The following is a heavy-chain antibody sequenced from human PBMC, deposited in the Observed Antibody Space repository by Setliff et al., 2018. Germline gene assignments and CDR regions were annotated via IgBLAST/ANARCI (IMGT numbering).Heavy chain of an antibody. CDR1: GGSISSSSYY. CDR3: ARPTAYDFWSGYPARGYYMDA. CDR2: IYYSGST. J-gene: IGHJ6*03. Sequence: SETLSLTCSVSGGSISSSSYYWGWIRQPPGKGLEWIGSIYYSGSTYYNPSLKSRVTISVDTSKNQFSLKLSSVTAADTAVYYCARPTAYDFWSGYPARGYYMDAWGKGTTVTVSS. V-gene: IGHV4-39*01. D-gene: IGHD3-3*01.